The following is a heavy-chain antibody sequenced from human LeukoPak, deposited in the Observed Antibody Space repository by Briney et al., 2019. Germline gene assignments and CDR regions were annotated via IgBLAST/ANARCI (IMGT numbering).Heavy chain of an antibody. D-gene: IGHD3-10*01. CDR3: AGAGPYGSGSYCAY. CDR2: ISYDGSRE. CDR1: GFIFRNYG. Sequence: KAGGSLRLSCAASGFIFRNYGMHWVRQAPGKGLEWVAVISYDGSREYYADSVKGRFTISRDNSKNTLYLQINSLRAEDTAVYYCAGAGPYGSGSYCAYWGHGTLVTVSS. V-gene: IGHV3-30*03. J-gene: IGHJ4*01.